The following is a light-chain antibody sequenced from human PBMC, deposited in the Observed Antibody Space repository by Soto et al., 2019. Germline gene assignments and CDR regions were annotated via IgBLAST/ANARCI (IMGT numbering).Light chain of an antibody. CDR3: IQDFISPLT. Sequence: AIQMTQSPSSLSASLGDRVTITCRASQGIRGDLGWYQQKPGKAPKHLISATSTLQSGVPSRFSGRGSGTNFTLTISSLQPEDFATYYCIQDFISPLTVGQGTKVEL. CDR1: QGIRGD. V-gene: IGKV1-6*01. CDR2: ATS. J-gene: IGKJ1*01.